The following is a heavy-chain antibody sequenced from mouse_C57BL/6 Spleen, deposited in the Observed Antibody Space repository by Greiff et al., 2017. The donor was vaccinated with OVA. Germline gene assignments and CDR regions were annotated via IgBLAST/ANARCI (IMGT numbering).Heavy chain of an antibody. D-gene: IGHD2-2*01. CDR1: GFTFNTYA. CDR3: VRDLRGYDGTVMDY. V-gene: IGHV10-3*01. J-gene: IGHJ4*01. CDR2: IRSKSSNYAT. Sequence: EVKLLESGGGLVQPKGSLKLSCAASGFTFNTYAMHWVRQAPGTGLEWVARIRSKSSNYATYYADSVKDRFTISRDDSQSMLYLQMNNLTTEDTAMYYCVRDLRGYDGTVMDYWGKGTSVTVSS.